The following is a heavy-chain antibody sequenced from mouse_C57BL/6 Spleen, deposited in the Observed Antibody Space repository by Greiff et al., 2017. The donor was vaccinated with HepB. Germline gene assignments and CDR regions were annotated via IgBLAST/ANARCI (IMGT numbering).Heavy chain of an antibody. CDR3: ARGYYGSPSWFAY. CDR2: IYPSDSET. D-gene: IGHD1-1*01. V-gene: IGHV1-61*01. Sequence: QVHVKQSGAELVRPGSSVKLSCKASGYTFTSYWMDWVKQRPGQGLEWIGNIYPSDSETHYNQKFKDKATLTVDKSSSTAYMQLSSLTSEDSAVYYCARGYYGSPSWFAYWGQGTLVTVSA. J-gene: IGHJ3*01. CDR1: GYTFTSYW.